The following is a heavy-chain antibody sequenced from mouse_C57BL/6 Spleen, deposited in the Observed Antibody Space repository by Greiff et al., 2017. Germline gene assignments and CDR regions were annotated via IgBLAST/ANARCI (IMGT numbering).Heavy chain of an antibody. D-gene: IGHD2-5*01. J-gene: IGHJ3*01. CDR1: GFTFSDYG. V-gene: IGHV5-17*01. Sequence: DVMLVESGGGLVKPGGSLKLSCAASGFTFSDYGMHWVRQAPEKGLEWVAYISSGSSTIYYADTVKGRFTISRDNAKNTLFLQMTSLRSEDTAMYYCARSFYYSNEFAYWGQGTLVTVSA. CDR3: ARSFYYSNEFAY. CDR2: ISSGSSTI.